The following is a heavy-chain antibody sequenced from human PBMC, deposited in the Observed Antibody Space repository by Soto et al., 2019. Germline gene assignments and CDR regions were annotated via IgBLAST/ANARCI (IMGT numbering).Heavy chain of an antibody. D-gene: IGHD5-18*01. J-gene: IGHJ6*02. CDR1: GGSFSGYY. CDR3: ARAKYSYYYYYGMDV. V-gene: IGHV4-34*01. CDR2: INHSGST. Sequence: TSETLSLTCAVYGGSFSGYYWSWIRQPPGKGLEWIGEINHSGSTNYNPSLKSRVTISVDTSKNQFSLKLSSVTAADTAVYYCARAKYSYYYYYGMDVWGQGTTVTVSS.